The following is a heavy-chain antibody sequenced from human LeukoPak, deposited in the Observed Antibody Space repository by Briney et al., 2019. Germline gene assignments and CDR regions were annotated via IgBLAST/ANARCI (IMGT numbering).Heavy chain of an antibody. D-gene: IGHD3-22*01. CDR3: AKVSSSGSDSDY. CDR2: ISGSGGST. CDR1: GFTFSSYA. Sequence: GGSLRLSCAASGFTFSSYAMSWVRQAPGKGLEWVSGISGSGGSTYYADSVKGRFTNSRDNSKNTLYLQMNSLRAEDTAVYYCAKVSSSGSDSDYWGQGTLVTVSS. V-gene: IGHV3-23*01. J-gene: IGHJ4*02.